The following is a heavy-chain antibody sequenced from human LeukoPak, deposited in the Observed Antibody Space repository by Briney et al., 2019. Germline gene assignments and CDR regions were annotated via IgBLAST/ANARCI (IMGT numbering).Heavy chain of an antibody. CDR1: GYSFTSYY. CDR2: IYPGDSDA. J-gene: IGHJ4*02. Sequence: GESLKISCKASGYSFTSYYISWVRQMPGKGLKWMGIIYPGDSDARYSPSFQGQVTISADKSISTAYLQWSSLKASDTAMYYCARRRDLYSGSYYPFDYWGQGTLVTVSS. D-gene: IGHD1-26*01. V-gene: IGHV5-51*01. CDR3: ARRRDLYSGSYYPFDY.